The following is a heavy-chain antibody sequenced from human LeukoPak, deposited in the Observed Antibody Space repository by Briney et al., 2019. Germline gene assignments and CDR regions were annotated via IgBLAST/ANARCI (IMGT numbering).Heavy chain of an antibody. J-gene: IGHJ4*02. V-gene: IGHV1-2*02. CDR3: ARVPITIFGVVTPLFDY. CDR2: INPNSGGT. Sequence: ASVKVSCKASGYTFTGYYMHWVRQAPGQGLEWMGWINPNSGGTNYAQKFQGRVTMTRDTSISTAYMELSRLRSDDTAVYYCARVPITIFGVVTPLFDYWGQGTLVTVSS. CDR1: GYTFTGYY. D-gene: IGHD3-3*01.